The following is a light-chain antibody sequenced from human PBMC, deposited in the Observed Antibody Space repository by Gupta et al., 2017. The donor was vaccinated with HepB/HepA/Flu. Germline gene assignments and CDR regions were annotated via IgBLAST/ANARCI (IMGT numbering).Light chain of an antibody. Sequence: AWYQQKPGQAPRLLIYGASSRATGIPDRFSGSGPGTDFTLTISRLEPEDFAVYYCQQYGSSSITFGQGTRLEIK. V-gene: IGKV3-20*01. CDR3: QQYGSSSIT. J-gene: IGKJ5*01. CDR2: GAS.